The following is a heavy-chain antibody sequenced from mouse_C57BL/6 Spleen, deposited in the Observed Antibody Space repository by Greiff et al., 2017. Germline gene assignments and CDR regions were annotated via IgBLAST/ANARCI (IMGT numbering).Heavy chain of an antibody. Sequence: VQLQQSGPELVKPGASVKISCKASGYAFSSSWMNWVKQRPGKGLEWIGRIYPGDGDTNYNGKFKGKATLTADKSSSTAYMQLSSLTSEDSAVYFCARDGLPWYFDVWGTGTTVTVSS. D-gene: IGHD2-4*01. J-gene: IGHJ1*03. CDR1: GYAFSSSW. CDR2: IYPGDGDT. V-gene: IGHV1-82*01. CDR3: ARDGLPWYFDV.